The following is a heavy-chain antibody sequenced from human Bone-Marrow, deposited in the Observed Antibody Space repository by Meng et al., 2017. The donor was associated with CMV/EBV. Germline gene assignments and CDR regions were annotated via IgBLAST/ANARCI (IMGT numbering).Heavy chain of an antibody. Sequence: GESLKISCAASGFTFSNSDIHWVRQAPGKGLDWVAFIRYDGSDKYYADSVKGRFAISRDNSKNTLYLQMNSLRVEDTAVYYCAKGRFFDYWGQGTLVTVSS. V-gene: IGHV3-30*02. CDR2: IRYDGSDK. CDR1: GFTFSNSD. CDR3: AKGRFFDY. J-gene: IGHJ4*02.